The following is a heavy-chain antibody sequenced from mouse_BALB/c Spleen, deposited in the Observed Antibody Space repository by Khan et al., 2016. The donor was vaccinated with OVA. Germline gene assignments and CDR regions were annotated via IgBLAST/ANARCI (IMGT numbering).Heavy chain of an antibody. J-gene: IGHJ3*01. CDR1: GYSFTSYY. Sequence: EVKLQESGPELMKPGASVKISCKASGYSFTSYYIHWVKESHGKSLEWIGYIDPFSGGTTYNQKFKGKATLTVDKSSSPAYIHLSNLTSEDSAVYYCTRHGYVAWFTYWGQGTLVTVSA. D-gene: IGHD2-2*01. CDR3: TRHGYVAWFTY. CDR2: IDPFSGGT. V-gene: IGHV1S135*01.